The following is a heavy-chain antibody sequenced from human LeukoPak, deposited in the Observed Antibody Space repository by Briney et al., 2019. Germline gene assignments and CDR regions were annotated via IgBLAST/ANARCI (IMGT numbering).Heavy chain of an antibody. CDR3: ARAATAMVTPGYMDV. CDR1: GFTFSSYA. J-gene: IGHJ6*03. D-gene: IGHD5-18*01. Sequence: GSLRLSCAASGFTFSSYAMHWVRQAPGKGLEWVAVISYDGSNKYYADSVKGRFTISRDNSKNTLYLQMDSLRAEDTAVYYCARAATAMVTPGYMDVWGKGTTVTVSS. V-gene: IGHV3-30*04. CDR2: ISYDGSNK.